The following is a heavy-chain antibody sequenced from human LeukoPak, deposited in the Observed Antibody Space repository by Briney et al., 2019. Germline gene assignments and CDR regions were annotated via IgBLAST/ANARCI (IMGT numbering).Heavy chain of an antibody. CDR3: ARCDLGGDCYSPDC. CDR2: INHSGST. J-gene: IGHJ4*02. V-gene: IGHV4-34*01. Sequence: PSETLSLTCTVYSGSFRGYYWSWIRQPPGKGLEWIGEINHSGSTNYNPSLKSRLTISMDMSKNQFSLELSSVTAADTAIYYCARCDLGGDCYSPDCWGQGTLVTVSS. D-gene: IGHD2-21*02. CDR1: SGSFRGYY.